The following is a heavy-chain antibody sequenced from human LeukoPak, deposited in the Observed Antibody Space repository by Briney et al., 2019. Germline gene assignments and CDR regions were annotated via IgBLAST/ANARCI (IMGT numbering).Heavy chain of an antibody. CDR2: ISDNGAGT. Sequence: GGSPRLSCAASGFTYSRYAMSWVRQAPGKGLEWVSSISDNGAGTFYADSVKGRFTISRDNSDKTLYLQMNSLRAEDTAVYYCAKRSLSGTWYFDLWGRGTLVIVSS. CDR3: AKRSLSGTWYFDL. D-gene: IGHD3-3*01. V-gene: IGHV3-23*01. J-gene: IGHJ2*01. CDR1: GFTYSRYA.